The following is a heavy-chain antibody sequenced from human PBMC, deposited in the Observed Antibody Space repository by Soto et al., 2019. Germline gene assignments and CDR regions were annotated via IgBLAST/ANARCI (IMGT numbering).Heavy chain of an antibody. CDR1: GFIFNNYA. Sequence: RLSCAASGFIFNNYAMSWVRQAPGKGLEWVSGISASGSRTFYADSVKGRFTVSRDFSKNTLSLQMDSLRAEDTAVYFCGKDPNGDYVGGFDFWGPGTMVTVSS. V-gene: IGHV3-23*01. J-gene: IGHJ3*01. D-gene: IGHD4-17*01. CDR2: ISASGSRT. CDR3: GKDPNGDYVGGFDF.